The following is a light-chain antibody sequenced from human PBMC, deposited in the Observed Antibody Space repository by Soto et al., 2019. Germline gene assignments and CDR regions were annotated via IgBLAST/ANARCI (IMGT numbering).Light chain of an antibody. Sequence: AIQMTQFPSSLSASVGDRVTITCRASQGIRNDLGWYQQKSGKAPKLLIFGASTLQSGVPSRFSGSGSGTDFTLTISSLQPEDFATYYCQQLLSYPITFGQGTRLEI. CDR1: QGIRND. J-gene: IGKJ5*01. CDR3: QQLLSYPIT. CDR2: GAS. V-gene: IGKV1-6*01.